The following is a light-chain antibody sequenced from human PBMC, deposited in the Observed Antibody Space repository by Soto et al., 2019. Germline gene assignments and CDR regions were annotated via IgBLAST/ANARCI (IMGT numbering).Light chain of an antibody. J-gene: IGKJ1*01. Sequence: EIVMTQSPATLSLAPGERVTLSCRASESVSTNLAWYQQKPGQAPRLLIYGTSNRATGIPDRISGSRSGTEFTLTISSLQSEDFGVYYSQQFDDWPTFGQGTKVDIK. V-gene: IGKV3-15*01. CDR2: GTS. CDR1: ESVSTN. CDR3: QQFDDWPT.